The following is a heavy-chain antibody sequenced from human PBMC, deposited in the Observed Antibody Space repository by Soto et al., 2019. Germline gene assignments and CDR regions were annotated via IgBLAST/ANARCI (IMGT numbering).Heavy chain of an antibody. J-gene: IGHJ4*02. Sequence: ASVKVSCKASGGTFSSYAISWVRQAPGQGLEWMGGIMPIFGTANYAQKFQGRVTITADESTSTAYMELSSLRSEDTAVYYCARLTSPYYYDSSGYYYDYWGQGTLVTVSS. D-gene: IGHD3-22*01. CDR2: IMPIFGTA. CDR1: GGTFSSYA. V-gene: IGHV1-69*13. CDR3: ARLTSPYYYDSSGYYYDY.